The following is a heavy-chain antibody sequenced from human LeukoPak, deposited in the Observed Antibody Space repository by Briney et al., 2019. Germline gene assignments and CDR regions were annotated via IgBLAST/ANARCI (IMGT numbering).Heavy chain of an antibody. CDR2: ISWNSGSI. V-gene: IGHV3-9*01. Sequence: PGGSLRLSCAASGFTFDDYAMHWVRQAPGKGLEWVSGISWNSGSIGYADSVKGRFTISRDNAKNSLYLQMNSLRAEDTALYYCAKDNWDYYDSSGYYYNWYFDLWGRGTLVTVSS. D-gene: IGHD3-22*01. J-gene: IGHJ2*01. CDR1: GFTFDDYA. CDR3: AKDNWDYYDSSGYYYNWYFDL.